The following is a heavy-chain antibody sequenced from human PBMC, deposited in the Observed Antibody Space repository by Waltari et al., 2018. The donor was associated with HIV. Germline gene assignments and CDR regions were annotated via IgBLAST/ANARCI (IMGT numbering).Heavy chain of an antibody. D-gene: IGHD3-3*01. CDR2: IYPGDSDT. Sequence: EVQLVQSGAEVKKPGESLKLSCKGSGYSFTSYWIGWVRQMPGKGLEWMGIIYPGDSDTRYSPSCQGQVTISADKSISTAYLQWSSLKASDTAMYYCARHGDVRSDYYYYGMDVWGQGTTVTVSS. CDR3: ARHGDVRSDYYYYGMDV. J-gene: IGHJ6*02. CDR1: GYSFTSYW. V-gene: IGHV5-51*01.